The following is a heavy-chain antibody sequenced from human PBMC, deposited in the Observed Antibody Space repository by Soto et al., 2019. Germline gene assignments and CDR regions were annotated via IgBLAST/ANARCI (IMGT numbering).Heavy chain of an antibody. J-gene: IGHJ4*02. D-gene: IGHD2-21*02. CDR3: ARQRTSVVTQAYFDV. CDR1: GYSIGSGYY. V-gene: IGHV4-38-2*01. Sequence: PSVTLPLTCAFSGYSIGSGYYWVWIRQPPGKGLEWIGSIYHSGSNYYNPSLKSRVSISIDMSKNQFSLKLKSVTAADTALYFCARQRTSVVTQAYFDVWGPGSLVTVFS. CDR2: IYHSGSN.